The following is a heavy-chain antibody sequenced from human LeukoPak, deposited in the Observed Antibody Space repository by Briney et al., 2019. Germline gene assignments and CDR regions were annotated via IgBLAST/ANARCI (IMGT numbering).Heavy chain of an antibody. J-gene: IGHJ4*02. Sequence: PSEXLSLTCTVSGGSISSYYWSWLRQPPGKGLEWIGYIYYSGSTNYNPSLTSRGTISVETSKNQFSLKLSSVTAADTAVYYCARDPEGGNSPFDYWGQGTLVTVSS. CDR2: IYYSGST. CDR1: GGSISSYY. V-gene: IGHV4-59*01. CDR3: ARDPEGGNSPFDY. D-gene: IGHD4-23*01.